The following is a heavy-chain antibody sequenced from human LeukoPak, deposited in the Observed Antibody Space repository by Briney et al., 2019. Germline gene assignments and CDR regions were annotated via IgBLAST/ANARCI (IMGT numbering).Heavy chain of an antibody. D-gene: IGHD3-10*01. CDR1: GGSISFYY. CDR3: ARRLPGFLVRGVLNGNWFDP. CDR2: IYTSGST. V-gene: IGHV4-4*07. Sequence: SETLSLTCTVSGGSISFYYWSWIRQPAGKGLEWIGRIYTSGSTNYNPSLKSRVTMSVDTSKNQFSLKLSSVTAADTAVYYCARRLPGFLVRGVLNGNWFDPWGQGTLVTVSS. J-gene: IGHJ5*02.